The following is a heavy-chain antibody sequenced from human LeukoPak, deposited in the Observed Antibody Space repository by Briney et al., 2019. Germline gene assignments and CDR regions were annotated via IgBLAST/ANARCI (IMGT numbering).Heavy chain of an antibody. Sequence: GGSLRLSCAASGFTISSYAMSWVRQAPGKGLEWVSAISGSGGSTYYADSVKGRFTISRDNSKNTLYLQMNSLRAEDTAVYYCAKALQTIVATTVSHWGQGTMVTVSS. CDR3: AKALQTIVATTVSH. J-gene: IGHJ3*01. V-gene: IGHV3-23*01. D-gene: IGHD5-12*01. CDR1: GFTISSYA. CDR2: ISGSGGST.